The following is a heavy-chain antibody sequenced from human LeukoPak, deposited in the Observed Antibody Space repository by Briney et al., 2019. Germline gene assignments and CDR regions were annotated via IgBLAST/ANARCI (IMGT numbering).Heavy chain of an antibody. V-gene: IGHV1-8*01. CDR2: MNPNSGNT. Sequence: ASVKVSCKASGYTFTRYDINWVRQAPGQGLEWMGWMNPNSGNTGYAQKFQGRVTMTRNTSISTAYMELSSLRSEDTAVYYCARGPPAIVGATTSDYWGQGTLVTVSS. D-gene: IGHD1-26*01. J-gene: IGHJ4*02. CDR1: GYTFTRYD. CDR3: ARGPPAIVGATTSDY.